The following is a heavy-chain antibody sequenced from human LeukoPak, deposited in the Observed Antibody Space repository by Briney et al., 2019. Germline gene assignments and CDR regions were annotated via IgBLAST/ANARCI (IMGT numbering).Heavy chain of an antibody. CDR1: GFTFSCYA. CDR3: AKDEGLLGYCSGGSCYFAY. V-gene: IGHV3-23*01. Sequence: PGGSLRLSCAASGFTFSCYAMSWVRQAPGKGLERVSAISGSGGSTYYADSVKGRFTISRDNSKNTLYLQMNRLTAEDTAVYYCAKDEGLLGYCSGGSCYFAYWGQGTLVTVSP. D-gene: IGHD2-15*01. CDR2: ISGSGGST. J-gene: IGHJ4*02.